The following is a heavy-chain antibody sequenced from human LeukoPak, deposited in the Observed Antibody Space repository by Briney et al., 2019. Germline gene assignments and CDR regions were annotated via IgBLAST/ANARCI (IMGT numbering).Heavy chain of an antibody. D-gene: IGHD3-22*01. CDR2: INPNSGGT. V-gene: IGHV1-2*02. J-gene: IGHJ4*02. CDR1: GYTFTGYY. Sequence: ASVKVSCKASGYTFTGYYMHWVRQAPGQGLEWMGWINPNSGGTNYAQKFQGRVTMTRDTSISTAYMELSRLRSDDTAVYYCARPFRPHYYDSSGYLNDFDYWGQGTLVTVSS. CDR3: ARPFRPHYYDSSGYLNDFDY.